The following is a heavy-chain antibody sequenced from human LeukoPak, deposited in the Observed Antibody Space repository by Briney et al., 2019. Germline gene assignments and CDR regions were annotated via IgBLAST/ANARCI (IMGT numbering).Heavy chain of an antibody. J-gene: IGHJ3*02. D-gene: IGHD3-22*01. CDR3: AKDQDSSGYDAFDI. CDR1: GFTFSSYS. V-gene: IGHV3-21*01. Sequence: PGGSLRLSCAGSGFTFSSYSMNWVRQAPGKGLEWVSSISSSSSYIYYADSVKGRFIISRDNAKNSLYLQMNSLRAEDTAVYYCAKDQDSSGYDAFDIWGQGTMVTVSS. CDR2: ISSSSSYI.